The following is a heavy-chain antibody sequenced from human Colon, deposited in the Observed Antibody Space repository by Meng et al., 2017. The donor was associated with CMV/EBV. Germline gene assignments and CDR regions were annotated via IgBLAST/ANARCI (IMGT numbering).Heavy chain of an antibody. CDR2: INPNNGET. V-gene: IGHV1-2*02. J-gene: IGHJ5*02. CDR3: ARGKRAQFLVGGWFDP. CDR1: GFTFTGYY. D-gene: IGHD3-10*01. Sequence: ASVKVSCQASGFTFTGYYMQWVRQAPGQGLEWMGWINPNNGETLYAQDFQGRVTMTRDTSINTYYMELSGLTSDDTAVYYCARGKRAQFLVGGWFDPWGQGTLVTVSS.